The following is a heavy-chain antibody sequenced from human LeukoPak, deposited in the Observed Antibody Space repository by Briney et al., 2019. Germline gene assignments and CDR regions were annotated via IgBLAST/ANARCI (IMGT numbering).Heavy chain of an antibody. CDR1: GFTFSSYG. CDR3: AKAPGIAAAGLFDP. V-gene: IGHV3-30*02. CDR2: IRYDGSNK. J-gene: IGHJ5*02. Sequence: GGSLRLSCAASGFTFSSYGMHWVRQAPGKGLEWVAFIRYDGSNKYYADSVKGRFTISRDNSKNTLYLQMNSLRAEDTAVYYCAKAPGIAAAGLFDPWGQGTLVTVSS. D-gene: IGHD6-13*01.